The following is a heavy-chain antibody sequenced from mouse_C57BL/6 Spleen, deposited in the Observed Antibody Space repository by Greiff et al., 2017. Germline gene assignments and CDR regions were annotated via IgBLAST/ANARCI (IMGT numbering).Heavy chain of an antibody. CDR1: GYTFTSYW. CDR3: AIYYYDYPWCAY. V-gene: IGHV1-64*01. Sequence: QVQLQQPGAELVKPGASVQLSCKASGYTFTSYWMHWVKQRPGQGLEWIGMLRPNSGSTNYNEKFKSKATLTVDNSSSTAYMQLISLTSEDSAVYYCAIYYYDYPWCAYWGQGTLVTVSA. J-gene: IGHJ3*01. CDR2: LRPNSGST. D-gene: IGHD2-4*01.